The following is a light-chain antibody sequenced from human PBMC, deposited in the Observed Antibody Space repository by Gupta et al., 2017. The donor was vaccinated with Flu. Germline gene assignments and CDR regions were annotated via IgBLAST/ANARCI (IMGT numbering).Light chain of an antibody. CDR2: EVS. J-gene: IGLJ3*02. CDR3: SSVTTSNTWV. Sequence: QSALTQPASVSGSPGQSITISCTGTSSDVGAYTYVSWFRQDPGKAPKLMIYEVSNRPSGVSSRFSVSQSGNTASLTISGRQAEDDADYYCSSVTTSNTWVFGGGTKVTVL. V-gene: IGLV2-14*01. CDR1: SSDVGAYTY.